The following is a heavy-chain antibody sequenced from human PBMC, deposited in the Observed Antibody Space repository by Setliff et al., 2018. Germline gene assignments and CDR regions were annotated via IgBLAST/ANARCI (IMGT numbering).Heavy chain of an antibody. CDR2: IYYSGNSNYDT. Sequence: SETLSLTCIVSGGSINSYYWNWIRQPPGKGLEWIGYIYYSGNSNYDTNYNPSLKSRVTILSDTSKNQFSLILSSVTAADTAVYYCASGALTRSGYYYPKKYYFDYWGQGTLVTVSS. CDR1: GGSINSYY. V-gene: IGHV4-59*01. D-gene: IGHD3-22*01. CDR3: ASGALTRSGYYYPKKYYFDY. J-gene: IGHJ4*02.